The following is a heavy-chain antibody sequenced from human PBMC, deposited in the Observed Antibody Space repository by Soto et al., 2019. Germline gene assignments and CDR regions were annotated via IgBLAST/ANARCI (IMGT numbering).Heavy chain of an antibody. D-gene: IGHD3-9*01. Sequence: PGGSLRLSCAASGFTFSSYSMNWVRQAPGKGLEWVSSISSSSSYIYYADSVKGRFTISRDNAKNSLYLQMNSLRAEDTAVYYCARDGYDILTGYPLGHDYWGQGTLVTVSS. CDR2: ISSSSSYI. V-gene: IGHV3-21*01. CDR3: ARDGYDILTGYPLGHDY. J-gene: IGHJ4*02. CDR1: GFTFSSYS.